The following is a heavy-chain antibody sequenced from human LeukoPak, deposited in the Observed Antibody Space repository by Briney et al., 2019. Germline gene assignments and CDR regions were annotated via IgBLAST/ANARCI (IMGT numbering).Heavy chain of an antibody. Sequence: GASVKVSCKASGGTFTSYAFSWVRQAPGKGLEWMGGMTPIYGVANYAQKFQGRITITADESSRTVYMELTSLTSEDTGLYFCGRAGDYYDSSGYPFWGHGTMVTVSS. D-gene: IGHD3-22*01. V-gene: IGHV1-69*13. CDR1: GGTFTSYA. CDR2: MTPIYGVA. CDR3: GRAGDYYDSSGYPF. J-gene: IGHJ3*01.